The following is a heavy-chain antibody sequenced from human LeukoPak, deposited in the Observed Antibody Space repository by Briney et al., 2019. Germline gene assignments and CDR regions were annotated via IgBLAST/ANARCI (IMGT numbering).Heavy chain of an antibody. D-gene: IGHD1-7*01. CDR1: GGSISSYY. V-gene: IGHV4-59*08. CDR3: ARRATGTTDTYYYYYMDV. J-gene: IGHJ6*03. Sequence: PSETLSLTCTVSGGSISSYYWSWIRQPPGKGLEWIGYIYYSGSGSTNYNPSLKSRVSISVDTSKNHFSLKLSSVTAADTAVYYCARRATGTTDTYYYYYMDVWGKGTTVTVSS. CDR2: IYYSGSGST.